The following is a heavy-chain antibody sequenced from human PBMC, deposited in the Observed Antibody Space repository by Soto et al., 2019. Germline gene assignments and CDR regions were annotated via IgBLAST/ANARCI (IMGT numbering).Heavy chain of an antibody. J-gene: IGHJ5*02. CDR1: GGTFNRLS. CDR3: ATMVDSKWFDP. Sequence: QVHLVQSGPEVKKPGSSVKVSCKASGGTFNRLSLNWVRQAPGQGLEWMGRIIPAVGAGNSPQKFQGRVTITADMSTSTAYMEVTSLTFEDTAVYYCATMVDSKWFDPWGLGTLVTVSS. CDR2: IIPAVGAG. V-gene: IGHV1-69*08. D-gene: IGHD2-8*01.